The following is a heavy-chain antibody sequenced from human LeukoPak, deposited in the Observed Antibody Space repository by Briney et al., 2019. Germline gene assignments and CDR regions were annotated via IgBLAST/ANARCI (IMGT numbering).Heavy chain of an antibody. CDR2: IYHSGST. J-gene: IGHJ2*01. CDR1: GGSISSGGYS. V-gene: IGHV4-30-2*01. CDR3: ARDPGDGYSVWYFDL. D-gene: IGHD5-24*01. Sequence: SQTLSLTCAVSGGSISSGGYSWSWIRQPPGKGLEWIGYIYHSGSTYYNPSLKSRVTISVDRSKNQFSLKLSSVTAADTALYYCARDPGDGYSVWYFDLWGRGTLVTVSS.